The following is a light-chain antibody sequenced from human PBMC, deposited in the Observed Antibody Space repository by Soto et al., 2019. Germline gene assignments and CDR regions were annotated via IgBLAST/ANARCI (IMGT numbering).Light chain of an antibody. CDR3: QQRSNWPPWT. CDR1: QTVSSNF. V-gene: IGKV3D-20*02. J-gene: IGKJ1*01. Sequence: IVLTQSPGTLSLSPGERATLSCRASQTVSSNFLAWYQEKPGQGPRLLIYGASTRATGIPARFSGSGSGTDFTLTISSLDPEDFAVYYCQQRSNWPPWTFGQGTKVDIK. CDR2: GAS.